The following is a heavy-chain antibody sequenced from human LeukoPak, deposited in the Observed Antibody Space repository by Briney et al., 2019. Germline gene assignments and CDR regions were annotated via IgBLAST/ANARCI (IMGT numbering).Heavy chain of an antibody. Sequence: SETLSLTCTVSGGSVSGSTYYWGWIRQPPGTGLEWIGSAYYSGSTYYNSSLKSRITISVDTSRKHFSLKLSSVTAADTAVYYCARGWSWGGYFDYWGQGTLVTVSS. J-gene: IGHJ4*02. CDR1: GGSVSGSTYY. CDR2: AYYSGST. CDR3: ARGWSWGGYFDY. V-gene: IGHV4-39*02. D-gene: IGHD7-27*01.